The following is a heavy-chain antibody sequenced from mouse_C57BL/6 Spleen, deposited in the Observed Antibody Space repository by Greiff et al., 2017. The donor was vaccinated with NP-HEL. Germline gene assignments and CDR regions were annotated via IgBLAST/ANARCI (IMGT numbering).Heavy chain of an antibody. CDR3: ARSGDDYRLYAMDY. D-gene: IGHD2-4*01. J-gene: IGHJ4*01. Sequence: VQLQQSGAELVKPGASVKISCKASGYAFSSYWMNWVKQRPGKGLEWIGQIYPGDGDTNYNGKFKGKATLTADKSSSTAYMQLSSLTSEDSAVYFCARSGDDYRLYAMDYWGQGTSVTVSS. V-gene: IGHV1-80*01. CDR2: IYPGDGDT. CDR1: GYAFSSYW.